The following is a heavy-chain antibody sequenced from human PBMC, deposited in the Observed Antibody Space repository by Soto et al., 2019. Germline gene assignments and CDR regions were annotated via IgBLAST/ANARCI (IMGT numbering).Heavy chain of an antibody. D-gene: IGHD3-16*02. CDR2: IGTAGDT. Sequence: GGSLRLSCAASGFTFSSYDMHWVRQATGKGLEWVSAIGTAGDTYYPGSVKGRFTISRENAKNSLYLQMNSLRAGDTAVYYCARGTNYDYIWGSYRGLMDVWGKGTTVTVSS. J-gene: IGHJ6*03. CDR1: GFTFSSYD. V-gene: IGHV3-13*01. CDR3: ARGTNYDYIWGSYRGLMDV.